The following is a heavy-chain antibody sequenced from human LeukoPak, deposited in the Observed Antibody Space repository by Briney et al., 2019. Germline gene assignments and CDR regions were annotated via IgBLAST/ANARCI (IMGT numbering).Heavy chain of an antibody. D-gene: IGHD5-12*01. CDR1: GFTFSSYD. Sequence: PGGSLRLSCAASGFTFSSYDMHWVRQATGKGLEWVSAIGTAGDTYYPGSVKGRFTISRENAKNSLYLQMNSLRAGDTAVYYCARGRGYHYYYYMDVWGKGTTVTISS. J-gene: IGHJ6*03. V-gene: IGHV3-13*01. CDR2: IGTAGDT. CDR3: ARGRGYHYYYYMDV.